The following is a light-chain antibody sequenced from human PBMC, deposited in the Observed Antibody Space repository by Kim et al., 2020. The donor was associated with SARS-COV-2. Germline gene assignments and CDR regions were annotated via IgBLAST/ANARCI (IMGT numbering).Light chain of an antibody. Sequence: APINGKSSQSVLSSSDNKNYLAWYQHKPGQSPRLLVYWASTRKSGVPDRFSGSGSGTDFTLTISSLQAEDVAVYYCQQYYTTPLTFGGGTKVDIK. V-gene: IGKV4-1*01. J-gene: IGKJ4*01. CDR1: QSVLSSSDNKNY. CDR3: QQYYTTPLT. CDR2: WAS.